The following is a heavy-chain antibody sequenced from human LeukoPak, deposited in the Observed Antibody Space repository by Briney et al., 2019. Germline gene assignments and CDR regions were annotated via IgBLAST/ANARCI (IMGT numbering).Heavy chain of an antibody. CDR3: ARYASSSSWYGYYFDY. CDR2: ISSSSSTI. D-gene: IGHD6-13*01. V-gene: IGHV3-48*01. CDR1: GFTFSSYS. Sequence: GVLRLSCAASGFTFSSYSMNWVRQAPGKGLEWVSYISSSSSTIYYADSVKGRFTISRDNAKNSLYLQMNSLRAEDTAVYYCARYASSSSWYGYYFDYWGQGTLVTVSS. J-gene: IGHJ4*02.